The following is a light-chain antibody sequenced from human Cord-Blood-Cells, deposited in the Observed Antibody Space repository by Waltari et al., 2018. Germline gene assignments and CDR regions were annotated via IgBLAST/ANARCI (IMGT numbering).Light chain of an antibody. CDR2: GAS. CDR1: QSVSSSY. V-gene: IGKV3-20*01. CDR3: QQYGSSPLT. J-gene: IGKJ3*01. Sequence: LVFTQSPGTLSLSPGERATLSCRASQSVSSSYLAWYQQKPGQAPRLLIYGASSRATGIPDRFSGSGSGTDFTLTISRLEPEDFAVYYCQQYGSSPLTFGPGTKVDIK.